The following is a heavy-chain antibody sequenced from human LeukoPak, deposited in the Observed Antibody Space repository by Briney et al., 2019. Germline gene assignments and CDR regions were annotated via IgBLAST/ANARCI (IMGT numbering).Heavy chain of an antibody. J-gene: IGHJ4*02. CDR2: INSDGSST. CDR3: ARDPPANYYDSSGFPDY. Sequence: GGSLRLSCAASGFTFSSYWMHWVRQAPGKGLVWVSRINSDGSSTSYADSVKGRFTISRDNAKNTLYLQMNSLRAEDTAVYYCARDPPANYYDSSGFPDYWGQGTLVTVSS. D-gene: IGHD3-22*01. CDR1: GFTFSSYW. V-gene: IGHV3-74*01.